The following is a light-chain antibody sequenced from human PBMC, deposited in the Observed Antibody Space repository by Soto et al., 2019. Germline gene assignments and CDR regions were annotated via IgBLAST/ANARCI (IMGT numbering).Light chain of an antibody. Sequence: TVLTQSPATLSVSPGERASLSCRASQSVSINLAWYQQKPGQAPRLLIYGASTRATGIPARFSGSGSGTVFTLTINSLQSEDFAVYYCQEYDNWPPEVTFGQGTKVEV. CDR1: QSVSIN. V-gene: IGKV3-15*01. CDR3: QEYDNWPPEVT. J-gene: IGKJ1*01. CDR2: GAS.